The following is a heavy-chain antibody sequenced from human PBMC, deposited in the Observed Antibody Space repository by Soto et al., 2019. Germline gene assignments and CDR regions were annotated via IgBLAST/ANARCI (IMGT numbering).Heavy chain of an antibody. CDR1: GGSISSGGYY. J-gene: IGHJ5*02. Sequence: QVQLQESGPGLVKPSQTLSLTCTVSGGSISSGGYYWSRIRQHPGKGLEWIGYIYYRGTTYYNPSLKSRVTISVDTAKDPFPLKLSSWTSADTAGYYCARTIDPRGQGTLVTVSS. CDR2: IYYRGTT. CDR3: ARTIDP. V-gene: IGHV4-31*03.